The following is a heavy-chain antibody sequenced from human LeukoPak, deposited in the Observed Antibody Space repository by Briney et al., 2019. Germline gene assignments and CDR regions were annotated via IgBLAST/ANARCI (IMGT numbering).Heavy chain of an antibody. V-gene: IGHV3-23*01. CDR3: TKSVARNYYDSSGYYRDGRRYFDD. J-gene: IGHJ4*02. CDR1: GFTLSTYA. CDR2: ISGSGRNI. Sequence: GGSLRLSCAASGFTLSTYAMSYLRQAPEKGLEEFSGISGSGRNIDYGDYVKGRFTISRANSKNTLYLQMNRLRAEDTAVYYCTKSVARNYYDSSGYYRDGRRYFDDWGQGTMVTVSS. D-gene: IGHD3-22*01.